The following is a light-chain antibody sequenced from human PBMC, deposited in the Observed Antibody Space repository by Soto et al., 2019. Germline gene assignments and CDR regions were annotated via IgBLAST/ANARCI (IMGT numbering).Light chain of an antibody. V-gene: IGLV2-23*01. CDR1: SSDVGSYNL. CDR2: EGS. J-gene: IGLJ1*01. CDR3: CSYAGSSV. Sequence: QSALTQPASVSGSPGQSITISCTGTSSDVGSYNLVSWYQQHPGKAPKLMIYEGSKRPSGVSNRFSGSKSGNTASLTISGLHAEDEADYYCCSYAGSSVFGTGTKLTVL.